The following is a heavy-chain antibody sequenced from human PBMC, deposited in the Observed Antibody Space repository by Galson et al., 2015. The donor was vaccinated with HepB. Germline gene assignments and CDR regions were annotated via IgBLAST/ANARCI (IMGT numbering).Heavy chain of an antibody. D-gene: IGHD1-14*01. CDR3: ATGSSYVGGDY. CDR2: ISSSGSTI. Sequence: SLRLSCAAPGFTFSSYEMNWVRQAPGKGLEWVSYISSSGSTIYYADSVKGRFTISRDNAKNSLYLQMNSLRAEDTAVYYCATGSSYVGGDYWGQGTLVTVSS. J-gene: IGHJ4*02. CDR1: GFTFSSYE. V-gene: IGHV3-48*03.